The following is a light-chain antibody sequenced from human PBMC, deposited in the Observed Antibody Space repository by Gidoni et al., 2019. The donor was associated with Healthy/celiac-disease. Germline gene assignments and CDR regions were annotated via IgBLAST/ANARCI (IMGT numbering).Light chain of an antibody. V-gene: IGKV2-28*01. CDR1: QILLHSNGYNY. J-gene: IGKJ1*01. Sequence: DIVMTQSPLSLPVHPGEPASISCRSSQILLHSNGYNYLDWYLQKPGQSPQLLIYLGSNRASGVPDRFSGSGSGTDFTLKISRVEAEDVGVYYCMQALQTPPTFGQGTKVEIK. CDR2: LGS. CDR3: MQALQTPPT.